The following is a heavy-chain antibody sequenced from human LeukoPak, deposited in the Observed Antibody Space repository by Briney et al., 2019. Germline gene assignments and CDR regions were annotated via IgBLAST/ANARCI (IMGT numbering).Heavy chain of an antibody. CDR3: AKETGYSSGRFDY. D-gene: IGHD6-19*01. Sequence: AGGSLRLSCAASGSTFSSYGMSWVRQAPGKGLEWVSAISGSGGSTYYADSVKGRFTISRDNSKNTLYVQMNSLRAEDTAVYYCAKETGYSSGRFDYWGQGTLVTVSS. J-gene: IGHJ4*02. CDR1: GSTFSSYG. V-gene: IGHV3-23*01. CDR2: ISGSGGST.